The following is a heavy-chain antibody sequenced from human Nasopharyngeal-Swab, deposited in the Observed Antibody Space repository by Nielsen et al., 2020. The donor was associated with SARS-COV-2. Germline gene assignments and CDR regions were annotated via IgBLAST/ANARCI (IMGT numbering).Heavy chain of an antibody. CDR3: ARGDPYDYVWGSYHDY. Sequence: GESLKISCAASGFTFSSYSMNWVRQAPGKGLEWVSYISSSSSTIYYAGSVKGRFTISRDNAKNSLYLQMNSLRAEDTAVYYCARGDPYDYVWGSYHDYWGQGTLVTVSS. CDR1: GFTFSSYS. V-gene: IGHV3-48*04. CDR2: ISSSSSTI. J-gene: IGHJ4*02. D-gene: IGHD3-16*02.